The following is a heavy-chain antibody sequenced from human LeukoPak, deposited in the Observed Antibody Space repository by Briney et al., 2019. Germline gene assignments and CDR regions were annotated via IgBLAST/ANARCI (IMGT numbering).Heavy chain of an antibody. Sequence: GGSLRLSCAASGFTFSNAWMSWVRQAPGKGLEWVGRIKSKTDGGTTDYAAPVKGRFTISRDDSKNTLYLQMNSLKTEDTAVYYCTTFPSYYCGSDCYPPYYFDYWGQGTLVTVSS. CDR2: IKSKTDGGTT. V-gene: IGHV3-15*01. D-gene: IGHD2-21*02. CDR3: TTFPSYYCGSDCYPPYYFDY. J-gene: IGHJ4*02. CDR1: GFTFSNAW.